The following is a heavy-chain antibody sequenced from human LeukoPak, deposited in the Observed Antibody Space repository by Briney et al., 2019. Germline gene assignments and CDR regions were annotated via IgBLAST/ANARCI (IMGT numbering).Heavy chain of an antibody. V-gene: IGHV4-59*08. CDR1: GASISSYY. CDR2: IYYSGII. D-gene: IGHD6-19*01. CDR3: ARLGVAGTSWSDP. J-gene: IGHJ5*02. Sequence: SEALSLTCTVSGASISSYYWSWIRQPPGKGLEWIGYIYYSGIINYNPSLKSRVTMSVDTSKNQFPLKLSSVTAADTAVYYCARLGVAGTSWSDPWGQGTLVTVSS.